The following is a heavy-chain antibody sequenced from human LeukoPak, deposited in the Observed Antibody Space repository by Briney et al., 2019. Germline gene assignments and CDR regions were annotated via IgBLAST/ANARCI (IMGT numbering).Heavy chain of an antibody. V-gene: IGHV4-30-4*01. CDR3: ARGITRRRTFDI. Sequence: SETLSLTCTVSGGSVSSGDYYWSWIRQPPGKGLEWIGYIYYSGSTYYNPSLKSRITISVDTSKNQFSLKLSSVTAADTALYYCARGITRRRTFDIWGQGTMVTVSS. D-gene: IGHD3-10*01. CDR2: IYYSGST. J-gene: IGHJ3*02. CDR1: GGSVSSGDYY.